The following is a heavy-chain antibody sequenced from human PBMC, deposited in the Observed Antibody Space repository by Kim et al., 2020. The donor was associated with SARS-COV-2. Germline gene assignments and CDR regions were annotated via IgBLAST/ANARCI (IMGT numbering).Heavy chain of an antibody. J-gene: IGHJ5*02. CDR3: AREGSGSYNWFDP. V-gene: IGHV1-3*01. D-gene: IGHD3-10*01. Sequence: RYSPHFSGRVPITRDTSATTAYMELSSLTSKDTAVYYCAREGSGSYNWFDPWGQGTLVTVSS.